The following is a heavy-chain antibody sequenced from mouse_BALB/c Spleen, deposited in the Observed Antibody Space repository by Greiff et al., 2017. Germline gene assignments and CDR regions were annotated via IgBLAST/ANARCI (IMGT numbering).Heavy chain of an antibody. CDR3: ARHGITTVVAKGYFDY. J-gene: IGHJ2*01. D-gene: IGHD1-1*01. CDR2: ISSGGSYT. Sequence: DVKLVESGGDLVKPGGSLKLSCAASGFTFSSYGMSWVRQTPDKRLEWVATISSGGSYTYYPDSVKGRFTISRDNAKNTLYLQMSSLKSEDTAMYYCARHGITTVVAKGYFDYWGQGTTLTVSS. V-gene: IGHV5-6*02. CDR1: GFTFSSYG.